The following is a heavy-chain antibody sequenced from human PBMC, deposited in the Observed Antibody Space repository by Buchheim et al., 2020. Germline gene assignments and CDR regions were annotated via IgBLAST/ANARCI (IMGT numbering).Heavy chain of an antibody. CDR2: IKQDGSEK. CDR3: ARGRSSSWYFSPDFSFGY. Sequence: EVQLVESGGGLVQPGGSLRLSCAASGFTFSSYWMSWVRQAPGKGLEWVANIKQDGSEKYYVDSVKGRVTIYRDNAKNSLYLQMNSLRAEDTAVYYCARGRSSSWYFSPDFSFGYWGQGTL. J-gene: IGHJ4*02. V-gene: IGHV3-7*01. D-gene: IGHD6-13*01. CDR1: GFTFSSYW.